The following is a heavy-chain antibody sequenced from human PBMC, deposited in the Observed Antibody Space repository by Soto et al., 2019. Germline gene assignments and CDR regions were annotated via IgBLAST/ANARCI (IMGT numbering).Heavy chain of an antibody. V-gene: IGHV4-38-2*01. CDR1: GDSISSGYY. Sequence: SETLSLTCAVSGDSISSGYYWGWIRQPPGKGLEWIGSIYHSGSTYYNPSLKSRVTISVDTSKNQFSLKLSSVTAADTAVYYCARAKAGGATPHLDYWGQGTLVTVSS. CDR3: ARAKAGGATPHLDY. D-gene: IGHD1-26*01. CDR2: IYHSGST. J-gene: IGHJ4*02.